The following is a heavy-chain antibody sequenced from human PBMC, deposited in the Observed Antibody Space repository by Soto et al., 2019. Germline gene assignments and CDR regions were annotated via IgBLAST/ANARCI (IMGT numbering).Heavy chain of an antibody. CDR2: ISYDGSNK. CDR3: ALIAADYYYGMDV. CDR1: GFTFSSYA. Sequence: PGGSLRLSCAASGFTFSSYAMHWVRQAPGKGLEWVAVISYDGSNKYYADSVKGRFTISRDNSKNTLYLQMNSLRAEDTAVYYCALIAADYYYGMDVWGQGTTVTSP. J-gene: IGHJ6*02. V-gene: IGHV3-30-3*01. D-gene: IGHD6-13*01.